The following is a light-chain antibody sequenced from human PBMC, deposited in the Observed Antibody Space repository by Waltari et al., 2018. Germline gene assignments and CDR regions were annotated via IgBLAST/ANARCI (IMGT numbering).Light chain of an antibody. Sequence: SYEPTQPPSVSVSPGQTARITCSGDVLPNQYTYWYQQKPGQAPVLVIFKDTERPSEIPERFSGSTSGTTVTLTISGVQAEDEADYYCQSADSSNIWVFGGGTKLTVL. CDR1: VLPNQY. CDR3: QSADSSNIWV. J-gene: IGLJ3*02. CDR2: KDT. V-gene: IGLV3-25*03.